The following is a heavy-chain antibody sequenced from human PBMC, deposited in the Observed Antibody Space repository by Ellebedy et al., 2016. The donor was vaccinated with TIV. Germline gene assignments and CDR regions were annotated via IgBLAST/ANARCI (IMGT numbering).Heavy chain of an antibody. CDR2: INHSGST. D-gene: IGHD3-10*01. Sequence: SETLSLXXAVYGGSFSGYFWSWIRQPQGKGLGRIGEINHSGSTNYNPSLKSRLTISVDTTKKRFSLKLGSVTAADTAVYYCARVGDYYGSGKYGLDVWGQGTTVSVSS. CDR3: ARVGDYYGSGKYGLDV. CDR1: GGSFSGYF. J-gene: IGHJ6*02. V-gene: IGHV4-34*01.